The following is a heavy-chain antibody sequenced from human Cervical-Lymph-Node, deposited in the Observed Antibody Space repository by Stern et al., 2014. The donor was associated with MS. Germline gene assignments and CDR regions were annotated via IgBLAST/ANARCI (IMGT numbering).Heavy chain of an antibody. D-gene: IGHD1-26*01. V-gene: IGHV1-2*02. J-gene: IGHJ4*02. Sequence: VQLVESGAEVERPGASVKVSCKASGSTFTAYFLHWVRQAPGQGLEWMGWISPKTGSANYAQKFQDRVTMTRDTSINTGYMEVSSLRSDDTAVYYCARDRGSYSDYWGQGTLVAVSS. CDR1: GSTFTAYF. CDR3: ARDRGSYSDY. CDR2: ISPKTGSA.